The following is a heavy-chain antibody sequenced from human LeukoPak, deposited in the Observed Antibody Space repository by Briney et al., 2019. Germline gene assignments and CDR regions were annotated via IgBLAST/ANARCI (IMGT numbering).Heavy chain of an antibody. Sequence: ASVTVSCKASGYIFTGYYMHWVRQAPGQGLEWMGWINPNSGGTNYAQKFQGWVTMTRDTSISTAYMELSRLRSDDTAVHYCARDELGREDGYPTGEFDYWGQGTLVTVSS. J-gene: IGHJ4*02. D-gene: IGHD5-24*01. V-gene: IGHV1-2*04. CDR2: INPNSGGT. CDR1: GYIFTGYY. CDR3: ARDELGREDGYPTGEFDY.